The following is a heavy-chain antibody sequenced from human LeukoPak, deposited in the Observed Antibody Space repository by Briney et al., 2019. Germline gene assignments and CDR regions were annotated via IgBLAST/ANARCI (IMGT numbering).Heavy chain of an antibody. Sequence: SETLSLTCTVSGGSISSSSYYWGWIRQPPGKGLEWIGYIYHSGSTYYNPSLKSRVAISVDKSKNQFSLKLRSVTAADTALYYCARGGTAFDIWGQGTMVTVSS. D-gene: IGHD1-26*01. V-gene: IGHV4-39*07. CDR2: IYHSGST. CDR3: ARGGTAFDI. J-gene: IGHJ3*02. CDR1: GGSISSSSYY.